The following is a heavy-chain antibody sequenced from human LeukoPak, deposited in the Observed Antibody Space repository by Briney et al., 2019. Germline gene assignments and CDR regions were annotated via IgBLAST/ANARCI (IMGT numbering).Heavy chain of an antibody. CDR2: VYPSDSDT. Sequence: GESLKVSCKGSGYSFNYYWIGWVRQKPGKGLEWMGIVYPSDSDTRYSPSFQGQVTISADKSTSTAYLQWNSLQASDSALYYCARQEITVLRGVRSALGPDSWGQGTLVTVSS. V-gene: IGHV5-51*01. CDR3: ARQEITVLRGVRSALGPDS. CDR1: GYSFNYYW. J-gene: IGHJ4*02. D-gene: IGHD3-10*01.